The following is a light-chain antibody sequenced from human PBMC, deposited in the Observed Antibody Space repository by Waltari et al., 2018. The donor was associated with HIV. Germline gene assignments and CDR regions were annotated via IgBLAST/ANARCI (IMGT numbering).Light chain of an antibody. CDR1: KLGDNY. CDR2: QDS. CDR3: QAWDSSTAVV. V-gene: IGLV3-1*01. Sequence: SYELTQPPSVSVSPGQTASITCSGDKLGDNYACWYQQKPGQSPVLVIYQDSKLPSGIPERFSGSNSGNTATLTISGTQAMDEADYYCQAWDSSTAVVFGGGTKLTVL. J-gene: IGLJ2*01.